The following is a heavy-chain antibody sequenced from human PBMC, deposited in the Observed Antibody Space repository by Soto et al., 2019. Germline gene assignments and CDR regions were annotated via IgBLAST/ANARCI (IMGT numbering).Heavy chain of an antibody. CDR3: ARDSGGYWGYYYYYMDV. V-gene: IGHV3-64*01. Sequence: PGGSLRLSCAASGFTFSSYAMHWVRQAPGKGLEYVSAISSNGGSTYYANSVKGRFTISRDNSKNTLYLQMGSLRAEDMAVYYCARDSGGYWGYYYYYMDVWGKGTTVTVSS. J-gene: IGHJ6*03. CDR2: ISSNGGST. CDR1: GFTFSSYA. D-gene: IGHD7-27*01.